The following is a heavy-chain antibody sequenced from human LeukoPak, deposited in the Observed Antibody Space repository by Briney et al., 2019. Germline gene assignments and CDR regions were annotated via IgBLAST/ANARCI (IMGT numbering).Heavy chain of an antibody. CDR2: ISRSGGST. D-gene: IGHD3-22*01. CDR3: AKDEDKTMIVVAPLAY. CDR1: GFTFSSYA. J-gene: IGHJ4*02. Sequence: QPGGSLRLSCAASGFTFSSYAMRWVRQAPGKGLEWVSAISRSGGSTYYAHSVKGRFTISRDNSKNTLYLQMNSLRAEDTAVYYCAKDEDKTMIVVAPLAYWGQGTLVTVSS. V-gene: IGHV3-23*01.